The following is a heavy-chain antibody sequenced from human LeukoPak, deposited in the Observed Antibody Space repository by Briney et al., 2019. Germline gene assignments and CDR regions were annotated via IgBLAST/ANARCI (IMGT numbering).Heavy chain of an antibody. D-gene: IGHD6-19*01. V-gene: IGHV1-69*05. J-gene: IGHJ4*02. CDR3: ARDRGVSGWRHRGFDY. Sequence: SVKVSCKASGGTFSSYAISWVRQAPGQGLEWVGRIIPIFGTANCAQKFQGRVTITTDESTSTAYMELSSLRSEDTAVYYCARDRGVSGWRHRGFDYWGQGTLVTVSS. CDR2: IIPIFGTA. CDR1: GGTFSSYA.